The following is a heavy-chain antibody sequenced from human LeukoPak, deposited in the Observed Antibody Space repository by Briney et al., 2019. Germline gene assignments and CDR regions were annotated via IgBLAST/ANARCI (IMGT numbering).Heavy chain of an antibody. CDR2: ISSSSSYI. V-gene: IGHV3-21*06. CDR3: ATDRGWRTSGYYLYYFEY. J-gene: IGHJ4*02. CDR1: GFTFSSYS. Sequence: PGGPLRLSCAASGFTFSSYSMNWVRQAPGKGLEWVSSISSSSSYIYYADSVKGRFTISRDNTKNLLYLQMSSLRAEDTAVYYCATDRGWRTSGYYLYYFEYWGQGTLVTFSS. D-gene: IGHD3-3*01.